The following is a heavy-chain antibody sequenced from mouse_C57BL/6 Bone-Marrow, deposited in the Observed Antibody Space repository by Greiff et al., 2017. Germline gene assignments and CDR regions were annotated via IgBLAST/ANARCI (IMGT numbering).Heavy chain of an antibody. D-gene: IGHD2-4*01. J-gene: IGHJ1*03. CDR1: GYTFTSYW. V-gene: IGHV1-52*01. CDR3: ARERPTMITTGGYWYFDV. Sequence: QVQLQQPGAELVRPGSSVKLSCKASGYTFTSYWMHWVKQRPIQGLEWIGNIDPSDSETHYNQKFKDKATLTVDKSSSTAYMQLSSLTSEDSAVYYCARERPTMITTGGYWYFDVWGTGTTVTVSS. CDR2: IDPSDSET.